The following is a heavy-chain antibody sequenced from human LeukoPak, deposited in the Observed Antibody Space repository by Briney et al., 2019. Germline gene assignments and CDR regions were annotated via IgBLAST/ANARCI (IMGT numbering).Heavy chain of an antibody. CDR1: GYTFTSYG. V-gene: IGHV1-18*01. CDR2: ISAYNGNT. J-gene: IGHJ4*02. CDR3: ARIRSYYDFWSGYPKIFDY. D-gene: IGHD3-3*01. Sequence: GASVKVSCKASGYTFTSYGISWVRQAPGQGLEWMGWISAYNGNTNYAQKLQGRVTMTTDTSTSTAYMELRSLRSDDTAVYYCARIRSYYDFWSGYPKIFDYWGQGTLVTASS.